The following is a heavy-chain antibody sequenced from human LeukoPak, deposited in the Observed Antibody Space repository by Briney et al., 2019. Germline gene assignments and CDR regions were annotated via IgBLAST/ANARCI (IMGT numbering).Heavy chain of an antibody. J-gene: IGHJ4*02. CDR1: GGTFSSYA. Sequence: ASVKVSCKASGGTFSSYAISWVRQAPGQGLEWMGRIIPILGIANYAQKFQGRVTITADKSTSTAYMELSSLRSEDTAVYYCARDRINPRPAVTAPWYFDYWGQGTLVTVSS. CDR2: IIPILGIA. CDR3: ARDRINPRPAVTAPWYFDY. D-gene: IGHD4-17*01. V-gene: IGHV1-69*04.